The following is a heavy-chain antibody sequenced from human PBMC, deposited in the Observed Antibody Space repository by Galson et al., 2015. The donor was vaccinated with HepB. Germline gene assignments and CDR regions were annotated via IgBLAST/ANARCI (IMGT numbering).Heavy chain of an antibody. V-gene: IGHV3-30*18. CDR1: GLIFSTYA. CDR2: ISYDGGSK. Sequence: SLRLSCAASGLIFSTYAMHWVRQAPGQGLEWVAVISYDGGSKYYADSVKGRFTISRDNSKNTLYLQMISLRTEDTAVYYCAKRRVSGTYEGALDIWGQGTMVTVSS. J-gene: IGHJ3*02. D-gene: IGHD1-26*01. CDR3: AKRRVSGTYEGALDI.